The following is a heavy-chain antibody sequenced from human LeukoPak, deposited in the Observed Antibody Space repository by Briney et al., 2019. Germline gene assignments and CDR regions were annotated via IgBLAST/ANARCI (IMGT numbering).Heavy chain of an antibody. J-gene: IGHJ1*01. CDR1: GFTFSSYG. Sequence: PGGSLRLSCAASGFTFSSYGMHWVRQAPGKGLEWVAFIRYDGSNKYYADSVKGRFTISRDNSKSTLYLQMNSLRAEDTAVYYCARGITMIVATQYFQHWGQGTLVTVSS. D-gene: IGHD3-22*01. CDR3: ARGITMIVATQYFQH. CDR2: IRYDGSNK. V-gene: IGHV3-30*02.